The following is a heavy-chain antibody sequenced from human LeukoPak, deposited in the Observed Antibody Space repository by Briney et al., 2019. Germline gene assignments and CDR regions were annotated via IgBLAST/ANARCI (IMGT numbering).Heavy chain of an antibody. V-gene: IGHV4-34*01. J-gene: IGHJ4*02. D-gene: IGHD5/OR15-5a*01. CDR1: GGSFTIYS. CDR3: ARRVRSAVYRLDY. Sequence: SETLSLTCAVYGGSFTIYSWTRIRQPPGKSLEWVGEISPSGNTQYNPSLTSRVTISLDASKSQFYLKLNSVTAADTAVYYCARRVRSAVYRLDYWGQGTLVTVSS. CDR2: ISPSGNT.